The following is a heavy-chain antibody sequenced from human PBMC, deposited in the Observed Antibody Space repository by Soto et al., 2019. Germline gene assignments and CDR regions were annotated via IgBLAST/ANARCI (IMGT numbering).Heavy chain of an antibody. Sequence: SETLSLTCTVSCGSISSGGYYWSWIRQHPGKGLEWIGYIYYSGSTYYNPSLKSRVTISVDTSKNQFSLKLSSVTAADTAVYYCARTNKGTMSGNWFDPWGQGTLVTVSS. CDR2: IYYSGST. CDR1: CGSISSGGYY. D-gene: IGHD3-3*01. V-gene: IGHV4-31*03. J-gene: IGHJ5*02. CDR3: ARTNKGTMSGNWFDP.